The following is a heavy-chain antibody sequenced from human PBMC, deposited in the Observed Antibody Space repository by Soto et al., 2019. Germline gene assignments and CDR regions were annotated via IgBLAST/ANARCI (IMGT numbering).Heavy chain of an antibody. CDR2: ISSDSKTI. V-gene: IGHV3-48*01. CDR3: ARDRFERCQRSGGACYDF. J-gene: IGHJ4*02. D-gene: IGHD2-15*01. CDR1: GCSCNTYS. Sequence: WGPLRLSCTAAGCSCNTYSMNWVLQDQGKGLEWISYISSDSKTIDYSDSVKGRFTISRDNARNSLYLQMKSLRAEDTAVYYCARDRFERCQRSGGACYDFRGQGTRVTGSS.